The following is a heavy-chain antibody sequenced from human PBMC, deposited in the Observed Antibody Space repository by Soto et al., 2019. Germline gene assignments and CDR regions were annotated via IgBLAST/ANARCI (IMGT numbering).Heavy chain of an antibody. CDR1: GGSISSSSYY. CDR2: IYYSGST. J-gene: IGHJ1*01. Sequence: SETLSLTCTASGGSISSSSYYWGWIRQPPGKGLEWIGSIYYSGSTYYNPSLKSRVTISVDTSKNQFSLKLSSVTAADMAVYYCARHGTYLAAAAKDEYFQHWGQGTLVTVSS. CDR3: ARHGTYLAAAAKDEYFQH. D-gene: IGHD6-13*01. V-gene: IGHV4-39*01.